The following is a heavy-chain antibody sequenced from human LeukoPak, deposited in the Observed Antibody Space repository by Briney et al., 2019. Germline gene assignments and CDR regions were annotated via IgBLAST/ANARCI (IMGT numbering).Heavy chain of an antibody. V-gene: IGHV3-23*01. CDR2: ISGSGGST. CDR1: GFTFSSYA. Sequence: AGGSLRLSCAASGFTFSSYAMSWVRQAPGKGLEWVSAISGSGGSTYYADSVKGRFTISRDNSKNTLYLQMNSLRAEDTAVYYCAKVPGYSSGWYFDYWGQGTLVTVSS. D-gene: IGHD6-19*01. J-gene: IGHJ4*02. CDR3: AKVPGYSSGWYFDY.